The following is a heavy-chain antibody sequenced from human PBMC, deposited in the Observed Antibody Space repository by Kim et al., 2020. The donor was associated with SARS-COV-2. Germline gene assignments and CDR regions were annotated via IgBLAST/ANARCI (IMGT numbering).Heavy chain of an antibody. J-gene: IGHJ4*02. D-gene: IGHD6-19*01. Sequence: GSTNYNPSLKSRVTISVDTSKNQFSLKLTSVTAADTAVFYCARGWQWLDSWGQGTLVTVSS. V-gene: IGHV4-59*09. CDR3: ARGWQWLDS. CDR2: GST.